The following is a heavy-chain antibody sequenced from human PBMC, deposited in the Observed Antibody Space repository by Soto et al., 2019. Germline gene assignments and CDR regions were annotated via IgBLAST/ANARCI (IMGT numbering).Heavy chain of an antibody. V-gene: IGHV3-23*01. CDR3: AKGYYYDSSGYSRGAFDI. J-gene: IGHJ3*02. Sequence: GGSLRLSCAASGFTFSSYAMSWVRQAPGKGLEWVSAISGSGGSTYYADSVKGRFTISRDNSKNTLYLQMNSLRAEDTAVYYCAKGYYYDSSGYSRGAFDIWGKGTMVTVSS. CDR2: ISGSGGST. D-gene: IGHD3-22*01. CDR1: GFTFSSYA.